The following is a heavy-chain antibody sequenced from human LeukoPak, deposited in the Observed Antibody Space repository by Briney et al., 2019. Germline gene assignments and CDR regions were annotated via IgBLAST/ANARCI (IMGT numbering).Heavy chain of an antibody. J-gene: IGHJ4*02. CDR3: ARDQQLAPDY. CDR1: GFTVSNNY. D-gene: IGHD6-13*01. Sequence: GGSLRLSCVASGFTVSNNYMSWVRQAPGKGLEWVSVIYIGGSTYYADSVKGRFTISRDDSQNTLYLQMNSLRAEDTAVYYCARDQQLAPDYWGQGTLVTVSS. V-gene: IGHV3-66*01. CDR2: IYIGGST.